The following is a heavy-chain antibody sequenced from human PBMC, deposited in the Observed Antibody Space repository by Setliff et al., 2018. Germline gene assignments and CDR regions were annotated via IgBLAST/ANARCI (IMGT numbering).Heavy chain of an antibody. V-gene: IGHV4-34*01. CDR1: GGSFSGYY. CDR2: INHSGST. D-gene: IGHD5-18*01. Sequence: SETLSLTCAVYGGSFSGYYWSWIRQPPGKGLEWIGEINHSGSTNYNPSLKSRVAISVDTSKNQFSLKLSSVTAADTAVYYCARGGYSYGHHYYYYMDVWGKGTTVTVSS. CDR3: ARGGYSYGHHYYYYMDV. J-gene: IGHJ6*03.